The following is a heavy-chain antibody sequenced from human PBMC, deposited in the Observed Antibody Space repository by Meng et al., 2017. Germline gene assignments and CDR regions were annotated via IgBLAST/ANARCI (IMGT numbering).Heavy chain of an antibody. V-gene: IGHV4-34*01. Sequence: QVQLQPWRAGLWQPSETLSLTCAVYGWSFSGYYWNWIRQPPGKGLEWMGEINHSGSTNYNPSLKSRVTISVDTSKNQFSLKLSSVTAADTAVYYCARKFTMVRGIYNWFDPWGQGTLVTVSS. J-gene: IGHJ5*02. D-gene: IGHD3-10*01. CDR2: INHSGST. CDR3: ARKFTMVRGIYNWFDP. CDR1: GWSFSGYY.